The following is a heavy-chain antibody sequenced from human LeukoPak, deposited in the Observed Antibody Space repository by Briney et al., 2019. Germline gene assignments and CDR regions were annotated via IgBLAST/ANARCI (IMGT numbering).Heavy chain of an antibody. V-gene: IGHV4-59*08. D-gene: IGHD3-22*01. CDR3: ARRRYYDADAFDI. CDR2: IYYSGST. J-gene: IGHJ3*02. CDR1: GGSISSYY. Sequence: SETLSLTCTVSGGSISSYYWSWIRQPPGKGLEWIGYIYYSGSTNYNPSLESRVTISVDTSKNQFSLKLSSVTAADTAVYYCARRRYYDADAFDIWGQGTMVTVSS.